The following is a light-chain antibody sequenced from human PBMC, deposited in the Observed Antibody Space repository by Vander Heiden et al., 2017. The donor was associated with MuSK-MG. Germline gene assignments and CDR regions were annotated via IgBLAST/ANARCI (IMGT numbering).Light chain of an antibody. Sequence: EIVMTQSPATLSVSPGERATLSCRASQSVSSNLAWYQQKPGQAPRLLIYGASTRATGIPARFSGSGYGTEFTLTNSSLQSEDFAVYYCQQDNNWPPITFGGGTKVEIK. CDR1: QSVSSN. CDR2: GAS. J-gene: IGKJ4*01. V-gene: IGKV3-15*01. CDR3: QQDNNWPPIT.